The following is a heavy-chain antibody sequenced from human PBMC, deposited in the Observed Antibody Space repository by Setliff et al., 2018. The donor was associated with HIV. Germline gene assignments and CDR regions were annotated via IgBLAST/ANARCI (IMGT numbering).Heavy chain of an antibody. J-gene: IGHJ4*02. D-gene: IGHD3-9*01. CDR3: AKTIGRYFDIFDN. CDR1: GGSISSASYY. V-gene: IGHV4-39*01. Sequence: SETLSLTCTVSGGSISSASYYWGWIRQPPGTGLEWIGSLSSSGNTYYNPSLXXXVTTSVDTPKNQFSLKLNSVTAADTAVYYCAKTIGRYFDIFDNWGQGXXXTVSS. CDR2: LSSSGNT.